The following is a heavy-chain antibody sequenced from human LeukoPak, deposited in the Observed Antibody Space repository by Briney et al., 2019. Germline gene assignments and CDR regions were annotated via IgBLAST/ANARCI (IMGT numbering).Heavy chain of an antibody. CDR3: ARTSRDGYNRAYYFDY. Sequence: SSETLSLTCTVSGGSISSYYWSWIRQPAGKGLEWIGRIYTSGSTNYNPSLKSRVTMSVDTSKNQFPLKLSSVTAADTAVYYCARTSRDGYNRAYYFDYWGQGTLVTVSS. V-gene: IGHV4-4*07. CDR1: GGSISSYY. D-gene: IGHD5-24*01. CDR2: IYTSGST. J-gene: IGHJ4*02.